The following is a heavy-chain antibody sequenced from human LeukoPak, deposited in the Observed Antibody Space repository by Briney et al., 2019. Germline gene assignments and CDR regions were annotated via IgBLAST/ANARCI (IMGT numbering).Heavy chain of an antibody. V-gene: IGHV1-18*01. CDR3: ARDGEYGSGSYYTEFDY. CDR1: GYTFTSYG. Sequence: ASVKVPCKASGYTFTSYGISWVRQAPGQGLEWMGWISAYNGNTNYAQKLQGRVTMTTDTSTSTAYMELRSLRSDDTAVYYCARDGEYGSGSYYTEFDYWGQGTLVTVSS. CDR2: ISAYNGNT. J-gene: IGHJ4*02. D-gene: IGHD3-10*01.